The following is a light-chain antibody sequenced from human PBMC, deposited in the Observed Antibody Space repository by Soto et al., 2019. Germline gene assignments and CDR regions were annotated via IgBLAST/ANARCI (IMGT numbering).Light chain of an antibody. J-gene: IGKJ1*01. Sequence: EIVLTQSPGTLSLSPGERATLSCRASQSVSSTYLAWYQHKHGQAPRLLIYGASSRATGIPDRFSGSGSGTDFTLTISRLEPEDFAVYYCQQYDSSPWTFGQAAKVEMK. V-gene: IGKV3-20*01. CDR2: GAS. CDR3: QQYDSSPWT. CDR1: QSVSSTY.